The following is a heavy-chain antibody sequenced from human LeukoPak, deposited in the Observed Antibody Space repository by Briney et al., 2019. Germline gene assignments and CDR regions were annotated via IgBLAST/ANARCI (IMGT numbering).Heavy chain of an antibody. CDR3: AKDPRGTYYDFWSGLDYYYYYMDV. CDR2: IRYDGSNK. D-gene: IGHD3-3*01. CDR1: GFTFSSYG. J-gene: IGHJ6*03. Sequence: GGSLRLSCAASGFTFSSYGMHWVRQAPGKGLEWVAFIRYDGSNKYYADSVKGRFTISRDNSKNTLYLQMNSLRAEDTAVYYCAKDPRGTYYDFWSGLDYYYYYMDVWGEGTTVTVSS. V-gene: IGHV3-30*02.